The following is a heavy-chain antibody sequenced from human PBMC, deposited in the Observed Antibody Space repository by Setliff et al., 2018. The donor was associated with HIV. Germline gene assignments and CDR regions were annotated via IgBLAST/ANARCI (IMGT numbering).Heavy chain of an antibody. CDR2: IHYSGNT. Sequence: SETLSLTCTVSGASFNDYYWSWIRHHPGKGLEWIGYIHYSGNTYYNPSLKSRLTISVDTSKNQFSLNLRSVTAADTAVYYCEVAGQWGQGTLVTVSS. J-gene: IGHJ4*02. V-gene: IGHV4-59*06. D-gene: IGHD6-19*01. CDR3: EVAGQ. CDR1: GASFNDYY.